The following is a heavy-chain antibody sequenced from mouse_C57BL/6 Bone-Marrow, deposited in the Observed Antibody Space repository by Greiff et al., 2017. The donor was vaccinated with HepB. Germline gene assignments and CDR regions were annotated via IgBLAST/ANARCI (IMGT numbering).Heavy chain of an antibody. Sequence: EVQLQQSGPVLVKPGASVKMSCKASGYSFTGYYMNWVKQSPEKSLEWIGEINPSTGGTTYNQKFKAKATLTVDKSSSTAYMQLKSLTSEDSAVYYCARNYYGKDYWGQGTTLTVSS. V-gene: IGHV1-42*01. CDR3: ARNYYGKDY. D-gene: IGHD1-1*01. J-gene: IGHJ2*01. CDR1: GYSFTGYY. CDR2: INPSTGGT.